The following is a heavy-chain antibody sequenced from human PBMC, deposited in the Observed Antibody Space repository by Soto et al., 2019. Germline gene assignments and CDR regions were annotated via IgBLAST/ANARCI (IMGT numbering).Heavy chain of an antibody. D-gene: IGHD1-20*01. V-gene: IGHV1-8*01. J-gene: IGHJ6*02. CDR3: VLYTKNHYYYYGMDV. Sequence: ASVKVSCKASGYTFTSYDINWVRQATGQGLEWMGWMNPNSGNTGYAQKFQGRVTMTRDTSTSTVYMELSSLRSEDTAVYYCVLYTKNHYYYYGMDVWGQGTTVTVSS. CDR1: GYTFTSYD. CDR2: MNPNSGNT.